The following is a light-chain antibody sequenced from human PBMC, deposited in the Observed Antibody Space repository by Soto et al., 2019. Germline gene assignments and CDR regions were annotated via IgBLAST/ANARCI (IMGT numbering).Light chain of an antibody. CDR1: LPISSY. J-gene: IGKJ5*01. Sequence: DIPMTQSPSSLSASVGARVTITCRASLPISSYLAWYQQKPGKIPNLLIYAASTLQAGVPSRFSGSGSGTDFTLTISSLQPEEFATDDGQQQSQWPITFGQGTRLEIK. CDR3: QQQSQWPIT. CDR2: AAS. V-gene: IGKV1-27*01.